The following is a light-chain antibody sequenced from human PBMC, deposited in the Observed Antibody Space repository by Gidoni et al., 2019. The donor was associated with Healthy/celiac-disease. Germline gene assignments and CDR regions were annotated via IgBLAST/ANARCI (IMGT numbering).Light chain of an antibody. CDR1: QSVTNND. V-gene: IGKV3-20*01. CDR2: DAS. J-gene: IGKJ2*01. Sequence: EIVLTQSPGTLSLSPGERATLSCRASQSVTNNDLAWYQQKPGQAPRLVIYDASNRATGIPDRFRGSGSGPDFTLTISRLKPEDFAVYYCQQSGSSPYTFGQGSKLEIK. CDR3: QQSGSSPYT.